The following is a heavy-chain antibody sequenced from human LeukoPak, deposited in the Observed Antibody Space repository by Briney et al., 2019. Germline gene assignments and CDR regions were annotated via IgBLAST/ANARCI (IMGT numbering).Heavy chain of an antibody. Sequence: GGSLRLSCAASGFTFSSYAMSWVRQAPGKGLEWVSAISGSGGSTYYADSVKGRFTISRDSSKNTLYLQMNSLRAEDTAIYYCAEVGYYGSGSYFFPSGYWGQGTLVTVSS. CDR2: ISGSGGST. CDR1: GFTFSSYA. V-gene: IGHV3-23*01. D-gene: IGHD3-10*01. J-gene: IGHJ4*02. CDR3: AEVGYYGSGSYFFPSGY.